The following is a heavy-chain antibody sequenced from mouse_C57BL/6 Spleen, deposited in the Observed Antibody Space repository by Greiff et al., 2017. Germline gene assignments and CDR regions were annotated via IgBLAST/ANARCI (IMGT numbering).Heavy chain of an antibody. CDR2: LDPSDSYT. D-gene: IGHD1-1*01. CDR3: ARSGYYGSKNWYFDV. Sequence: QVQLQQPGAELVMPGASVKLSCKASGYTFTSYWMHWVKQRPGQGLEWIGELDPSDSYTNYNQKFKGKSTLTVDKSSSTAYMQLSSLTSEDSAVYYCARSGYYGSKNWYFDVWGTGTTVTVSS. V-gene: IGHV1-69*01. J-gene: IGHJ1*03. CDR1: GYTFTSYW.